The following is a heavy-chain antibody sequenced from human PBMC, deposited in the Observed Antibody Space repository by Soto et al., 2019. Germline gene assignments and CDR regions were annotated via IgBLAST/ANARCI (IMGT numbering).Heavy chain of an antibody. Sequence: GGSLRLSCAASGFTFSSYGMHWVRQAPGKGLEWVAVISYDGSNKYYADSVKGRFTISRDNSKNTLYLQMNSLRAEDTAVYYCAKDHLEVPNSLLQSYGMNVWGQGTTVTVSS. J-gene: IGHJ6*02. D-gene: IGHD4-4*01. CDR3: AKDHLEVPNSLLQSYGMNV. V-gene: IGHV3-30*18. CDR2: ISYDGSNK. CDR1: GFTFSSYG.